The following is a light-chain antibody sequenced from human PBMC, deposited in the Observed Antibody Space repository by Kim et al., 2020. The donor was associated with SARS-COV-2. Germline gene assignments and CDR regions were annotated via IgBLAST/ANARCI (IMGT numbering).Light chain of an antibody. Sequence: SASVEDTVTITCRASLSIATYLNWFQLKPGRAPKILIFSASSLRSGVPSRFSGSGSGTDFTLSISDLQPEDFATYSCQQSYSTPYTFGQGTKLEI. J-gene: IGKJ2*01. CDR1: LSIATY. V-gene: IGKV1-39*01. CDR2: SAS. CDR3: QQSYSTPYT.